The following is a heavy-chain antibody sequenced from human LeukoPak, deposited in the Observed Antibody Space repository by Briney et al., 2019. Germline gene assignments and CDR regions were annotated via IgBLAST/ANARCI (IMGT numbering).Heavy chain of an antibody. D-gene: IGHD4-23*01. CDR1: GYTFTTYG. V-gene: IGHV1-18*01. Sequence: GASVKVSCKASGYTFTTYGISWVLQAPGQGLEWMGWISAYNGDTNYAQKLQGRVTMTTDTSTTTGYMELRSLRSDDTAVYYCARAGATPKTGDAFDIWGQGTMVTVSS. CDR3: ARAGATPKTGDAFDI. CDR2: ISAYNGDT. J-gene: IGHJ3*02.